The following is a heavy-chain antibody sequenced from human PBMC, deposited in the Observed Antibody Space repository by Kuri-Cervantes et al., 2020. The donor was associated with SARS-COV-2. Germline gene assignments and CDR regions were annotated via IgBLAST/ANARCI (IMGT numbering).Heavy chain of an antibody. D-gene: IGHD2-2*01. Sequence: GGSLRLSCKASGYTFTSYDINWVRQATGQGLEWMGWMNPNSGNTGYAQKFQGRVTITRNTSISTAYMELSSLRSEDTAVYYCARAEFVVVPAALGALYYYYYYMDVWGKGTTVTVSS. CDR1: GYTFTSYD. CDR2: MNPNSGNT. CDR3: ARAEFVVVPAALGALYYYYYYMDV. V-gene: IGHV1-8*03. J-gene: IGHJ6*03.